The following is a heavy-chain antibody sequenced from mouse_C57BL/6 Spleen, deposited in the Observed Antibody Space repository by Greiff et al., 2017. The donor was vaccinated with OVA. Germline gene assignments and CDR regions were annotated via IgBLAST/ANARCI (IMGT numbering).Heavy chain of an antibody. CDR1: GFSLTSYG. D-gene: IGHD2-4*01. CDR3: AREDYDYDNAMDY. J-gene: IGHJ4*01. CDR2: IWSGGST. Sequence: VKLVESGPGLVLPSQSLSITCTVSGFSLTSYGVHWVSQSPGKGLEWLGVIWSGGSTDYNAAFISRLSISKDNSKSQVFIKMNSLQADDTAIYYCAREDYDYDNAMDYWGQGTSVTVSS. V-gene: IGHV2-2*01.